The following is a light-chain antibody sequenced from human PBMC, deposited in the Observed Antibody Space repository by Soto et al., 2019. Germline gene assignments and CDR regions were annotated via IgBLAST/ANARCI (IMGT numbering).Light chain of an antibody. Sequence: EIVLTQSPGTLSLSPGERATLSCRARQSVSSSYLAWNQQKPGQAPRLLIYGASSRATGIPDRFSGSGSGTDFTLTISRLEPEDLAVYYCQQYGSSRTFGQGTKVEIK. CDR1: QSVSSSY. J-gene: IGKJ1*01. CDR3: QQYGSSRT. V-gene: IGKV3-20*01. CDR2: GAS.